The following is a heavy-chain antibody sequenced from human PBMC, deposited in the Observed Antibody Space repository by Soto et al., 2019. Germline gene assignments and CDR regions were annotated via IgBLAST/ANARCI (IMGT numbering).Heavy chain of an antibody. V-gene: IGHV3-23*01. J-gene: IGHJ6*02. CDR3: ATLWRCYDIPYGMDV. CDR2: ISGSGGST. D-gene: IGHD3-9*01. CDR1: GFTFSNYG. Sequence: PGGSLRLSCAASGFTFSNYGMSWVRQAPGKGLEWVSAISGSGGSTYYADSVKGRFTISRDNSKNTLYLQMNSLRAEDTAVYYCATLWRCYDIPYGMDVWGQGTTVTVSS.